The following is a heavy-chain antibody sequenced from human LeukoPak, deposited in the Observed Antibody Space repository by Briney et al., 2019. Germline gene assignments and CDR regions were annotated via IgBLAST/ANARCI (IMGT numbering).Heavy chain of an antibody. Sequence: GGSLRLSCAASGFTVSSNYMSWVRQAPGKGLEWVSVIYSGGSTYYADSVKGRFTISRDNSKNTLYLQMNSLRAEDTAVYYCARDYWRGLSYFDYWGQGTLVTVSS. D-gene: IGHD3-16*02. V-gene: IGHV3-53*01. CDR1: GFTVSSNY. J-gene: IGHJ4*02. CDR2: IYSGGST. CDR3: ARDYWRGLSYFDY.